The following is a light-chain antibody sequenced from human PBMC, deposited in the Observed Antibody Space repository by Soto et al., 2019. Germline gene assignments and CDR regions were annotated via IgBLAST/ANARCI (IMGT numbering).Light chain of an antibody. J-gene: IGLJ2*01. Sequence: QPVLTQSPSASASLGASVKLTCTLGSGHSSYTIAWHQQQPEKGPRYLMKLNSDGSHSKGDGIPDRFSGSSSGAERYLTISSLQSEDEADYYCQTWGTGNVVFGGGTQLTVL. V-gene: IGLV4-69*01. CDR3: QTWGTGNVV. CDR2: LNSDGSH. CDR1: SGHSSYT.